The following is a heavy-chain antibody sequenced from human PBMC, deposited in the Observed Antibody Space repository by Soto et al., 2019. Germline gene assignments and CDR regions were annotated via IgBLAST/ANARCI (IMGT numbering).Heavy chain of an antibody. V-gene: IGHV3-33*01. CDR2: IWYDGSNK. D-gene: IGHD6-13*01. CDR1: GFTFSSYG. Sequence: QVQLVESGGGVVQPGRSLRLSCAASGFTFSSYGMHWVRQAPGKGLEWVAVIWYDGSNKYYADSVKGRFTISRDNSKTTLYLQMNSLRAEDTAVYYCARESGMYSSSWADAFDIWGQGTMVTVSS. CDR3: ARESGMYSSSWADAFDI. J-gene: IGHJ3*02.